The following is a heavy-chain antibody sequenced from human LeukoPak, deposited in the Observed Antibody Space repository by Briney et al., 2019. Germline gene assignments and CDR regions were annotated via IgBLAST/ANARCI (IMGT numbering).Heavy chain of an antibody. CDR1: GGSISSYY. CDR3: ARKTGDSDAFDI. Sequence: SETLSLTCTVSGGSISSYYWTWIRQPPGKGLEWIGYFYYSGSTNYNPSLKSRVTISVDTSKNQFSLNLSSVTAADTAVYYCARKTGDSDAFDIWGQGTMVTVSS. D-gene: IGHD7-27*01. V-gene: IGHV4-59*01. J-gene: IGHJ3*02. CDR2: FYYSGST.